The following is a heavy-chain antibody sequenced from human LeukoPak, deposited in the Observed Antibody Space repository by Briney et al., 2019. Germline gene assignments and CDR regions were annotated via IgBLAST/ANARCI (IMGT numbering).Heavy chain of an antibody. CDR1: GFTFSRYW. Sequence: GGSLRLSCAASGFTFSRYWMHWVRHAPGKGLVWVSRINSDGSTTSYADSVMGRFTISRDNAKNTLYLQMNSLRGEDTAVYYCTRGDPIFDYWGQGTLVTVSS. V-gene: IGHV3-74*01. D-gene: IGHD2-21*01. J-gene: IGHJ4*02. CDR2: INSDGSTT. CDR3: TRGDPIFDY.